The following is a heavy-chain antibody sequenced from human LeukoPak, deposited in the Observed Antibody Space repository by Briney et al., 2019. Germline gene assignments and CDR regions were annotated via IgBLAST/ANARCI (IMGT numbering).Heavy chain of an antibody. D-gene: IGHD1-26*01. Sequence: GASVKVSCKASGYTFTSYGISWVRQAPGQGLEWMGWISAYNGNTNYAQKLQGRVTMTTDTSTSTAYMELRSLRSDDTAVYYCARVDAGYSMWRPIGGYYFDYWGQGTLVTVSS. V-gene: IGHV1-18*01. J-gene: IGHJ4*02. CDR2: ISAYNGNT. CDR1: GYTFTSYG. CDR3: ARVDAGYSMWRPIGGYYFDY.